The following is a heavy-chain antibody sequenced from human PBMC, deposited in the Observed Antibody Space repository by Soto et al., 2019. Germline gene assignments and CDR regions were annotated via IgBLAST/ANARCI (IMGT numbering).Heavy chain of an antibody. D-gene: IGHD5-12*01. V-gene: IGHV3-48*01. CDR3: ASGYDLGVY. Sequence: GGSLRLSCAASGFTFSSYSMNWVRQAPGKGLEWVSYISSSSSTINYADSVKGRFTISGDNAKNSLYLQMNSLRAEDTAVYYCASGYDLGVYWGQGTPVTVSS. CDR2: ISSSSSTI. J-gene: IGHJ4*02. CDR1: GFTFSSYS.